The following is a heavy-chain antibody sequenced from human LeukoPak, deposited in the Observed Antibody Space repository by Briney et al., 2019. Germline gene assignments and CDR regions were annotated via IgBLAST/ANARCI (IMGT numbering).Heavy chain of an antibody. CDR2: IKQDGSEK. J-gene: IGHJ6*02. V-gene: IGHV3-7*01. CDR3: ARAEGYCSSTSCYIANYYYYYGMDV. D-gene: IGHD2-2*02. Sequence: GGSLRLSCAASGFTFSSCWMSWVRQAPGKGLEWVANIKQDGSEKYYVDSVKGRFTISRDNAKNSLYLQMNSLRAEDTAVYYCARAEGYCSSTSCYIANYYYYYGMDVWGQGTTVTVSS. CDR1: GFTFSSCW.